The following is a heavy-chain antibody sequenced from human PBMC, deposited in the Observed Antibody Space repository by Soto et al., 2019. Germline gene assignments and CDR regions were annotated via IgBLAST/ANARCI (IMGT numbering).Heavy chain of an antibody. D-gene: IGHD3-10*01. J-gene: IGHJ4*02. CDR2: IKQDGSEK. CDR1: GFTFSSYA. V-gene: IGHV3-7*01. CDR3: ARMGITMVRGVIASRGPFDY. Sequence: GGSLRLSCAASGFTFSSYAMNWVRQAPGKGLEWVANIKQDGSEKYYVDSVKGRFTISRDNAKNSLYLQMNSLRAEDTAVYYCARMGITMVRGVIASRGPFDYWGQGTLVTVSS.